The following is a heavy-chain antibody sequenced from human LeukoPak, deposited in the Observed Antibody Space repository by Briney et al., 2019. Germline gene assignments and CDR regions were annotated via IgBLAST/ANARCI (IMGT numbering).Heavy chain of an antibody. CDR3: ARRSPKARGVASFDY. J-gene: IGHJ4*02. Sequence: PSETLSLTCTVSGGSISSDYWSWIRQPPGKGLEWIGYIYYSGSTNYNPSLKSRVTISVDTSKNQFSLKLSSVTAADTAVYYCARRSPKARGVASFDYWGQGTLVTVSS. CDR2: IYYSGST. D-gene: IGHD2-21*01. V-gene: IGHV4-59*08. CDR1: GGSISSDY.